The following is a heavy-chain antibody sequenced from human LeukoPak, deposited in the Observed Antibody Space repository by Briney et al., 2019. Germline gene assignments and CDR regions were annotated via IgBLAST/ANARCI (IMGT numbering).Heavy chain of an antibody. CDR1: GYTFTGYY. CDR2: VNPNSGGT. V-gene: IGHV1-2*02. D-gene: IGHD2-2*01. J-gene: IGHJ5*02. CDR3: AREGGDCSSTSCRPPHWFDP. Sequence: ASVKVSCKASGYTFTGYYMHWVRQAPGQGLEWMGWVNPNSGGTNYAQKFQGRVTMTRDTSISTAYMELSRLRSDDTAVYYCAREGGDCSSTSCRPPHWFDPWGQGTLVTVSS.